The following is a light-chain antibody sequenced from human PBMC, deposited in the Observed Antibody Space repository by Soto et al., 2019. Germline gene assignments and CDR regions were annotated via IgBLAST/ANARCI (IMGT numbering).Light chain of an antibody. J-gene: IGLJ1*01. V-gene: IGLV3-1*01. CDR3: QAWDRSTGV. CDR2: QDS. Sequence: SYELTQPPSVSVSPGQIASITCSGDKLGDKYVCWYHQKPGQSPVLVIYQDSKRPSGIPERFSGSNSGNTATLTISGTQPMDEAEYYCQAWDRSTGVFGTGTKVTVL. CDR1: KLGDKY.